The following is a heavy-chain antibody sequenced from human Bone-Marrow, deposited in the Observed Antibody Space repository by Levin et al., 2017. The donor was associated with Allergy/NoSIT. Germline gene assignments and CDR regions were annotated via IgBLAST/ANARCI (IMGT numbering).Heavy chain of an antibody. CDR3: ARDRRPPYYYDSSGYHTGIGYFDL. J-gene: IGHJ2*01. D-gene: IGHD3-22*01. Sequence: GESLKISCKASGYTFSSYYMHWVRQAPGQGPEWMGIINPSGGSTSYAQKFQGRVTMTRDTSTSTVYMELSSLRSEDTAVYYCARDRRPPYYYDSSGYHTGIGYFDLWGRGTLVTVSS. V-gene: IGHV1-46*01. CDR2: INPSGGST. CDR1: GYTFSSYY.